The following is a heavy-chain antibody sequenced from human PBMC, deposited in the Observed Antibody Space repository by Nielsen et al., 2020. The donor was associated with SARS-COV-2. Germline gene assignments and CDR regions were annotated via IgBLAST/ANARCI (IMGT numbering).Heavy chain of an antibody. CDR3: VGSSLGLYYYGLDV. CDR2: ISDSGIT. J-gene: IGHJ6*02. Sequence: GESLKISCAASGFTFDDYGMSWVRQAPGKGLEWISGISDSGITYYRDSVKGRFTISRDNSKNTLFLEMNNLRDDDTAVYYCVGSSLGLYYYGLDVWGQGTTVTVSS. CDR1: GFTFDDYG. V-gene: IGHV3-23*01. D-gene: IGHD3-16*01.